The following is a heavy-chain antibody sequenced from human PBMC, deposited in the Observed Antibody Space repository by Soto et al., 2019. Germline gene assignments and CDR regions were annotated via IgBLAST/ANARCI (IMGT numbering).Heavy chain of an antibody. V-gene: IGHV1-3*01. Sequence: ASVKVSCKASGYTFTSYTMHWVRQAPGQRLEWMGWINVGNGNIKYSEKFQGRVTMTRDTSASTAYMELSSLRSEDTAVYYCALTTRPRQSAAFDIWGQGTMVTVSS. CDR3: ALTTRPRQSAAFDI. D-gene: IGHD3-3*01. CDR1: GYTFTSYT. J-gene: IGHJ3*02. CDR2: INVGNGNI.